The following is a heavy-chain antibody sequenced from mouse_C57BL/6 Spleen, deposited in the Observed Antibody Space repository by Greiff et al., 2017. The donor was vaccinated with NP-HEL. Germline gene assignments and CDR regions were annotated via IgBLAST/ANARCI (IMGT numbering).Heavy chain of an antibody. CDR3: ARLGDYYAMDY. J-gene: IGHJ4*01. Sequence: EVMLVESGGGLVKPGGSLKLSCAASGFTFSSYAMSWVRQTPEKRLEWVATISDGGSYTYYPDNVKGRFTISRDNAKNNLYLQMSHLKSEDTAMYYCARLGDYYAMDYWGQGTSVTVSS. V-gene: IGHV5-4*03. CDR1: GFTFSSYA. CDR2: ISDGGSYT.